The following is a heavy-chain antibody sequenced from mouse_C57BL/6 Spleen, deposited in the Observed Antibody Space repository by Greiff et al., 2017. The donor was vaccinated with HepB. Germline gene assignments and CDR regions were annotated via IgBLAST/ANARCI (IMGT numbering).Heavy chain of an antibody. CDR1: GYAFSSSW. CDR2: IYPGDGDT. J-gene: IGHJ2*01. D-gene: IGHD4-1*01. Sequence: VQLQQSGPELVKPGASVKISCKASGYAFSSSWMNWVKQRPGKGLEWIGRIYPGDGDTNYNGKFKGKATLTADKSSSTAYMQLSSLTSEDSAVYFCARSAGLGYFDYWGQGTTLTVSS. CDR3: ARSAGLGYFDY. V-gene: IGHV1-82*01.